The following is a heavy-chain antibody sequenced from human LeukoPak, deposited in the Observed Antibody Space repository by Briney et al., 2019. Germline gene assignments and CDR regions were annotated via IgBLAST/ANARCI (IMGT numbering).Heavy chain of an antibody. J-gene: IGHJ4*02. D-gene: IGHD3-22*01. CDR2: ISAYNGNT. CDR1: GYTFTSYG. Sequence: ASVKVSCKASGYTFTSYGISWVRQAPGLGLEWVGWISAYNGNTNYAQKLQGRVTMTTDTSTSTAYMELRSLRSDDTAVYYCAREMDYYDSSTPPSYWGQGTLVTVSS. CDR3: AREMDYYDSSTPPSY. V-gene: IGHV1-18*01.